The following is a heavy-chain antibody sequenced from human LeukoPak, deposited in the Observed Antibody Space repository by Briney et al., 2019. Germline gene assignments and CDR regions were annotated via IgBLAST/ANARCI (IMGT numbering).Heavy chain of an antibody. Sequence: SQTLSLTCTVSGGSISSGDYYWSWTRQPPGKGLEWIGYIYYSGSTYYSPSLKSRVTISVDTSKNQFSLKLSSVTAADTAVYYCARYNVLVHYWGQGTLVTVSS. V-gene: IGHV4-30-4*08. J-gene: IGHJ4*02. CDR2: IYYSGST. CDR1: GGSISSGDYY. D-gene: IGHD1-14*01. CDR3: ARYNVLVHY.